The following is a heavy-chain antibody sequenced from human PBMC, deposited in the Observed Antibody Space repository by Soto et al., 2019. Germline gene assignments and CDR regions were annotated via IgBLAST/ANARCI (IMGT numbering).Heavy chain of an antibody. J-gene: IGHJ4*02. D-gene: IGHD1-26*01. V-gene: IGHV3-23*01. Sequence: GWSLRLSCAASGFTFSSYAMSWVRQAPGKGLEWVSAISVSGGSTYYADSVKGRFTTSRDNSKNTLYLQMNSLRAEDTAVYYCAKDGVSGSYYFYFDSWGQGAMVTVS. CDR2: ISVSGGST. CDR3: AKDGVSGSYYFYFDS. CDR1: GFTFSSYA.